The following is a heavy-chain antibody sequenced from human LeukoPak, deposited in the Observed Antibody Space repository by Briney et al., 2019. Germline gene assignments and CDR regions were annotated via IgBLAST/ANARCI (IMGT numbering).Heavy chain of an antibody. CDR1: GFTFSDFF. CDR3: ASGYRAGYHY. D-gene: IGHD2-8*02. V-gene: IGHV3-11*01. Sequence: GGSLRLSCVASGFTFSDFFMSWIRQAPGGGREWISFISYRADTPYYADSVKGRFTLSRDNAKNSVFLQMNSLRVEDTAVYYCASGYRAGYHYWGQGTLVTVSS. CDR2: ISYRADTP. J-gene: IGHJ4*02.